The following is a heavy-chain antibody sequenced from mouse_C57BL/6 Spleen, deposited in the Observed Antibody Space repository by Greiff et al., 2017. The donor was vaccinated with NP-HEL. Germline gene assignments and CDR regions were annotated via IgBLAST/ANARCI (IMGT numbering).Heavy chain of an antibody. CDR1: GFNIKDYY. D-gene: IGHD1-1*01. V-gene: IGHV14-1*01. J-gene: IGHJ2*01. CDR3: TTWDYGSNYSDY. CDR2: IDPEDGDT. Sequence: VQLQQSGAELVRPGASVKLSCTASGFNIKDYYMHWVKQRPEQGLEWIGRIDPEDGDTEYAPKFQGKATMTADTSSNTAYLQLSSLTSEDSAVYFCTTWDYGSNYSDYWGQGTTLTVSS.